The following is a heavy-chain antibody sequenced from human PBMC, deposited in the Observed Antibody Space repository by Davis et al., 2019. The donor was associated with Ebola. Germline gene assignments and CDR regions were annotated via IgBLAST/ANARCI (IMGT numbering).Heavy chain of an antibody. CDR2: IYYSGST. CDR3: ARLSGYYSYYFDY. V-gene: IGHV4-59*01. J-gene: IGHJ4*02. D-gene: IGHD3-22*01. Sequence: PSETLSLTCTVSGGSISSYYWSWIRQPPGKGLEWIGYIYYSGSTNYNPSLKSRVTISVDTSKNQFSLKLSSVTAADTAVYYCARLSGYYSYYFDYWGQGTLVTVSS. CDR1: GGSISSYY.